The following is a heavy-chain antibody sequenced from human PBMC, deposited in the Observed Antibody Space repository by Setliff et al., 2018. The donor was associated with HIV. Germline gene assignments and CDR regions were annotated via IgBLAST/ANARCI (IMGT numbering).Heavy chain of an antibody. CDR3: AKEGNSVDNWLDP. J-gene: IGHJ5*02. Sequence: SETLSLTCTVSGDPIFIGGYYWSWIRQHPGGGLEWIGYIYHTGKTYYNPSLQSRIIMSLDMSQNQFSLKLSSVTAADTTVYYCAKEGNSVDNWLDPWGPGTLVTVSS. D-gene: IGHD1-26*01. CDR2: IYHTGKT. V-gene: IGHV4-31*03. CDR1: GDPIFIGGYY.